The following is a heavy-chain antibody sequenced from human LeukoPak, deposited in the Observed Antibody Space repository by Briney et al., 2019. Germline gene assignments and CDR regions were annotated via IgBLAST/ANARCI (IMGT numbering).Heavy chain of an antibody. CDR1: GFTFSSYS. CDR2: ISSSSSYI. D-gene: IGHD3-3*01. V-gene: IGHV3-21*01. CDR3: ARGFYYDFWSGYYQNLDY. Sequence: GGSLRLSCAASGFTFSSYSMNWVRQAPGKGLEWVSSISSSSSYIYYADSVKGRFTISRDNAKNSLYLQMNSLRAEDTAVYYCARGFYYDFWSGYYQNLDYWGQGTLVTVSS. J-gene: IGHJ4*02.